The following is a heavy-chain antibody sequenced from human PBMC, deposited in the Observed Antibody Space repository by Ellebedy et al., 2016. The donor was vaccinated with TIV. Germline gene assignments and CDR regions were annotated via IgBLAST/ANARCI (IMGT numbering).Heavy chain of an antibody. CDR1: GGSISRYY. CDR2: IYYTGTT. D-gene: IGHD3-10*01. V-gene: IGHV4-59*01. CDR3: ARIGGVSFGERPIDY. J-gene: IGHJ4*02. Sequence: ESLKISCIVSGGSISRYYWSLIRQPPGRGLEWIGNIYYTGTTNYNPSLQSRVTISLDTSKNQFSLRLTSVTAADTAVYYCARIGGVSFGERPIDYWGQGTLVTVSS.